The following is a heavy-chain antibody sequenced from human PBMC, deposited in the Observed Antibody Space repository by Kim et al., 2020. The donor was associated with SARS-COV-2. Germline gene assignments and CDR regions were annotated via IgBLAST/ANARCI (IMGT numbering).Heavy chain of an antibody. CDR2: IYSGGDT. Sequence: GGSLRVSCVVSGFTVSSDFMKWVRQAPGKGLEWVSIIYSGGDTSYTDSVKGRFTISGDNSKNTLFLQMNNLRVEDTAFYYCANRGFWGQGTLVTVSS. J-gene: IGHJ4*02. CDR3: ANRGF. D-gene: IGHD3-10*01. V-gene: IGHV3-53*01. CDR1: GFTVSSDF.